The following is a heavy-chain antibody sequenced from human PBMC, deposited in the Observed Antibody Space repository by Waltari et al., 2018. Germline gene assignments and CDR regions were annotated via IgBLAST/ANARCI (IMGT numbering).Heavy chain of an antibody. V-gene: IGHV1-58*01. CDR2: IVVGRGNT. CDR3: AAKGDITIFGVVIDYYGMDV. Sequence: QMQLVQSGPEVKKPGTSVKVSCKASGFTFTSSAVQWVRQARGQRLEWIGWIVVGRGNTNYAQKFQERVTITRDMSTSTAYMELSSLRSEDTAVYYCAAKGDITIFGVVIDYYGMDVWGQGTTVTVSS. CDR1: GFTFTSSA. D-gene: IGHD3-3*01. J-gene: IGHJ6*02.